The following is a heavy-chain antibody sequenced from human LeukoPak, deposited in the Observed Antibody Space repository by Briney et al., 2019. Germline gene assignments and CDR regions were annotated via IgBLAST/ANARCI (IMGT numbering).Heavy chain of an antibody. CDR1: GFTFSRHD. CDR3: ARAATGFDAFDI. J-gene: IGHJ3*02. Sequence: PGGSLRLSCAASGFTFSRHDMHWVRQPTGEGLEWVSAIGTAGDSYYPGSVKGRFTISRENAKNSLYLQMNSLRAGDTAVYYCARAATGFDAFDIWGQGTMVTVSS. CDR2: IGTAGDS. V-gene: IGHV3-13*01. D-gene: IGHD1-1*01.